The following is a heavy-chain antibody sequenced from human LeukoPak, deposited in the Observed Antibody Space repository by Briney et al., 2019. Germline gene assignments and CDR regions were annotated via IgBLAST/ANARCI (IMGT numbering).Heavy chain of an antibody. J-gene: IGHJ3*02. CDR2: ISPGDSHT. Sequence: GESLKISCKGSGYSFTSYWIGWVRQMPGEGLEWMGIISPGDSHTRCSPSFQGLVTISADKSISTAYLQWSSLKASDTAMYYCARPIYGGNSYDAFDIWGQGTMVTVSS. V-gene: IGHV5-51*01. CDR3: ARPIYGGNSYDAFDI. D-gene: IGHD4-23*01. CDR1: GYSFTSYW.